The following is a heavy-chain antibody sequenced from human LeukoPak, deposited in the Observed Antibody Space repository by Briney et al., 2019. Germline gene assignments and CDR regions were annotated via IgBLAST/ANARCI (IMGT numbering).Heavy chain of an antibody. J-gene: IGHJ4*02. D-gene: IGHD1-26*01. V-gene: IGHV4-59*08. CDR2: ISHSGST. CDR1: GGSISSYY. CDR3: ARSSSGSYYND. Sequence: SETLSLTCTVSGGSISSYYWNWIRQPPGKGLEWIGYISHSGSTDYKSSLKSRVTISGDTSKNQFSLRLSSVTAADTAVYYCARSSSGSYYNDWGQGTLFTVSS.